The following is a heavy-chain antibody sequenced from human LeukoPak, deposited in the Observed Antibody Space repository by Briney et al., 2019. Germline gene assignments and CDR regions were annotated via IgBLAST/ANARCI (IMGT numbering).Heavy chain of an antibody. Sequence: PGGSLRLSCAASGFTFSSYSMNWVRQAPGKGLEWVSSISSSSSYIYYADSVKGRFTISRDNAKNSLYLQMNSPRAEDTAVYYCARGGSSPDPNWFDPWGQGTLVTVSS. J-gene: IGHJ5*02. V-gene: IGHV3-21*01. D-gene: IGHD6-6*01. CDR1: GFTFSSYS. CDR3: ARGGSSPDPNWFDP. CDR2: ISSSSSYI.